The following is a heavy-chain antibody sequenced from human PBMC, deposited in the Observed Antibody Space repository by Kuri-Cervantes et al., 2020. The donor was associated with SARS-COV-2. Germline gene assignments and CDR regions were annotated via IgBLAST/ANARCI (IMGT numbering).Heavy chain of an antibody. D-gene: IGHD6-13*01. CDR2: ISSSSSYI. V-gene: IGHV3-21*01. Sequence: GGSLRLSCAASGFTFSSYSMNWVRQAPGKGLEWVSSISSSSSYIYYADSVKGRFTISRDNAKNSLYLQMNSLRAEDTAVYYCARDFEAAAGIYYFDYRGQGTLVTVSS. CDR1: GFTFSSYS. CDR3: ARDFEAAAGIYYFDY. J-gene: IGHJ4*02.